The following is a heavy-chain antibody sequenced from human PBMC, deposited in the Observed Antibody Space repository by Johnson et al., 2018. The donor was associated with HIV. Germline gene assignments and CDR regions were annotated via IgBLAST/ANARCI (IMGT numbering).Heavy chain of an antibody. D-gene: IGHD3-3*01. CDR2: ISYDGSNK. J-gene: IGHJ3*02. Sequence: QVQLLESGGGVVQPGRSLRLSCAASGFTFSNYAMHWVRQAPGKGLEWVAVISYDGSNKYYADSVKGRFTISRDNSKNTLYLQMNSLRAEDTAVYYCARDGLEVDAFDIWGQGTMVTVSS. V-gene: IGHV3-30-3*01. CDR3: ARDGLEVDAFDI. CDR1: GFTFSNYA.